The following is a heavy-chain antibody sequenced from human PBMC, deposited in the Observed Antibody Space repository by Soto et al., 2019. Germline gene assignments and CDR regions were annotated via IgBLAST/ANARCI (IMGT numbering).Heavy chain of an antibody. V-gene: IGHV3-53*01. CDR3: ASSYDDYGGGY. CDR1: GFTVSSNY. Sequence: PGGSLRLSCAASGFTVSSNYMSWVRQAPGKGLEWLSVIYTDDSTYYGDSVKGRFTISRDNPRNTLYLQMNSLRAEDTAVYYCASSYDDYGGGYWGQGTPVTVSS. J-gene: IGHJ4*02. CDR2: IYTDDST. D-gene: IGHD4-17*01.